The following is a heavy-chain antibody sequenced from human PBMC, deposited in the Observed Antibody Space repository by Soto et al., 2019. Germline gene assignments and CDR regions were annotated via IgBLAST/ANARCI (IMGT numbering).Heavy chain of an antibody. Sequence: PSETLSLTCTVSGGSISSYYWSWIRQPPGKGLEWIGYIYYSGSTNYNPSLKSRVTISVDTSKNQFSLKLSSVTAADTAVYYCASLRTDYYDSSGYHDAFDIWGQGTMVT. CDR2: IYYSGST. CDR3: ASLRTDYYDSSGYHDAFDI. V-gene: IGHV4-59*01. CDR1: GGSISSYY. D-gene: IGHD3-22*01. J-gene: IGHJ3*02.